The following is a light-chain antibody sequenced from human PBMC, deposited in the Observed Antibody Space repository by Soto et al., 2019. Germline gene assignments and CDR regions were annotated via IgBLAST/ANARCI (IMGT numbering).Light chain of an antibody. Sequence: AIQLTQSPSSLSASIGDRVTITCRASQGISSALAWYQQKPGKAPKLLIYDASSLESGVPSRFSGSGSGTDFTLHISSLQPEDFATYYCQQFNNYPWTFGQGTKVEIK. CDR1: QGISSA. J-gene: IGKJ1*01. CDR3: QQFNNYPWT. CDR2: DAS. V-gene: IGKV1D-13*01.